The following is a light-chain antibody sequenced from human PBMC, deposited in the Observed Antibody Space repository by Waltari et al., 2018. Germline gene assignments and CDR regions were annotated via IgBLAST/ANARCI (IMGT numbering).Light chain of an antibody. CDR3: MQALQTPG. CDR1: QRLLHSNGYNY. Sequence: DIVMTQSPLSLPVTPGEPASISCRSSQRLLHSNGYNYLDWYQQKPGQSPQLLIFLGSNRASGVPDRFSGSGSGTVFTLKISRVEAEDAGVYYCMQALQTPGFGPGTKLDIK. CDR2: LGS. V-gene: IGKV2-28*01. J-gene: IGKJ3*01.